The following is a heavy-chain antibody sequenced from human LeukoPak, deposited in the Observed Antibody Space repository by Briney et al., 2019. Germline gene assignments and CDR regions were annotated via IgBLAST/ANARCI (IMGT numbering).Heavy chain of an antibody. CDR2: IYSGGTT. Sequence: GGSLRLSCAASGFTVSSNYMSWVRQAPGKGLEWVSVIYSGGTTYYADSVKGRFTISRDTSKNTVYLQFNSLRAEDTAVYYCARDVYSPDAFDIWGQGTMVTVSS. D-gene: IGHD2-21*01. CDR1: GFTVSSNY. CDR3: ARDVYSPDAFDI. V-gene: IGHV3-66*01. J-gene: IGHJ3*02.